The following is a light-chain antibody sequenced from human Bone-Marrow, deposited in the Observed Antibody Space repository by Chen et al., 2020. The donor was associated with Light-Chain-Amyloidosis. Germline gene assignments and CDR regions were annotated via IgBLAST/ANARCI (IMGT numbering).Light chain of an antibody. CDR1: SGDVGGYYF. CDR3: SSYAGSYTWV. CDR2: DVS. V-gene: IGLV2-11*01. J-gene: IGLJ3*02. Sequence: QSALTQPRSVSGSPGQSLTIPCTGTSGDVGGYYFVSWYQQHPGQAPQLLIYDVSKRPPGVPYRFSGSKSGNTASLTVHGLQAEDEADYYCSSYAGSYTWVFGGGTKLTVL.